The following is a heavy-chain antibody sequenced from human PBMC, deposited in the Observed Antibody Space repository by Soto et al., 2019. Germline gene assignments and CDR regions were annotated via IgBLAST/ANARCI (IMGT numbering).Heavy chain of an antibody. CDR2: IYYSGSS. J-gene: IGHJ3*01. CDR3: ARRLTLATTTGDAFDL. Sequence: QVQLQESGPGLVKPSETLSLTCTVSNGSIINYYWSWILQPPGKGLDWIGFIYYSGSSTYNPYLKGRVTMSVDMSRNQLSLKLNSVTAADTAVYYCARRLTLATTTGDAFDLWGQGTMVTVSS. CDR1: NGSIINYY. V-gene: IGHV4-59*01. D-gene: IGHD4-17*01.